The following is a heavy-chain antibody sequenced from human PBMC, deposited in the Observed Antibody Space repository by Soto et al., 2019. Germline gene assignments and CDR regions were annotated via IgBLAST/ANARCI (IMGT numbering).Heavy chain of an antibody. Sequence: QVQLVQSGAEVKKPGASVKVSCKASGYTFTSYGISWVRQAPGQGLEWMGWISAYNGNANYAQKLQGRVTMTTDTSPSTAYMERMSLRSADTAVYYCVVAAQTYHFDYWGQGTLVTVSS. D-gene: IGHD2-15*01. J-gene: IGHJ4*02. V-gene: IGHV1-18*01. CDR1: GYTFTSYG. CDR3: VVAAQTYHFDY. CDR2: ISAYNGNA.